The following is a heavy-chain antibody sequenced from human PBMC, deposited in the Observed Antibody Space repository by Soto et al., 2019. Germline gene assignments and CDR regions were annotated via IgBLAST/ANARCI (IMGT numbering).Heavy chain of an antibody. CDR3: VRKSFGSGSSFDF. CDR2: INNYNQNT. Sequence: QVQLVPSGAEVKKPGASVKVSCKASGYTFTNYPITWVRQAPGQGREWMGWINNYNQNTTYAQKFQGRVTMTTDTSMSVSYVEMGSLRSDDTAVYYCVRKSFGSGSSFDFWGQGSLISVSS. CDR1: GYTFTNYP. D-gene: IGHD6-19*01. J-gene: IGHJ4*02. V-gene: IGHV1-18*04.